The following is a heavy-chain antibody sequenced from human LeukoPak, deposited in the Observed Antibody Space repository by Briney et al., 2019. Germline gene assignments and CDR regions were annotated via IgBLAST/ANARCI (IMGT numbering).Heavy chain of an antibody. CDR1: GFTFSSYA. J-gene: IGHJ4*02. Sequence: PGGSLRLSCAASGFTFSSYAMSWVRQAPGKGLEWVSAISGSGGSTYYADSVKGGFTISRDNSKNTLYLQMNSLRAEDTAVYYCAKAAYYDFWSGTTGYFDYWGQGTLVTVSS. V-gene: IGHV3-23*01. CDR2: ISGSGGST. D-gene: IGHD3-3*01. CDR3: AKAAYYDFWSGTTGYFDY.